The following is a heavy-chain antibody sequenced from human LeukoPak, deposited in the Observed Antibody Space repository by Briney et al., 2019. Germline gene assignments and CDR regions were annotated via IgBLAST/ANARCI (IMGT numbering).Heavy chain of an antibody. Sequence: ASVKVSCKASGYTFTSYFISWVRQAPGQGLEWMGWISVYNSNTNYAQKLQDRVTMTTDTSTSTAYMGLRSLRSDDTAVYYCARDYRVYYDSSGYYYYYWGQGTLVTVSS. J-gene: IGHJ4*02. D-gene: IGHD3-22*01. CDR1: GYTFTSYF. CDR3: ARDYRVYYDSSGYYYYY. V-gene: IGHV1-18*01. CDR2: ISVYNSNT.